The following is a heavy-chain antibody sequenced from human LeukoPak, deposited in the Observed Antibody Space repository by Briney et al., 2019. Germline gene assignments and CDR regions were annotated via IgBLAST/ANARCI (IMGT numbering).Heavy chain of an antibody. V-gene: IGHV4-34*01. CDR2: INHSGST. J-gene: IGHJ5*02. D-gene: IGHD3-9*01. CDR3: ARGQILRYFDWLNWFDP. CDR1: GGSFSGYY. Sequence: SKTLSLTCAVYGGSFSGYYWSWIRQPPGKGLEWIGEINHSGSTNYNSSLKSRVTISVDTSKNQFSLKLSSVTAADTAVYYCARGQILRYFDWLNWFDPWGQGTLVTVSS.